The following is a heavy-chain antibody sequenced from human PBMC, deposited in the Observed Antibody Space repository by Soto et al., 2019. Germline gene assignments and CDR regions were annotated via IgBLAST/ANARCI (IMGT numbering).Heavy chain of an antibody. Sequence: EVQLVESGGGLVQPGGSLRLSCAASGFTVSSNYMSWVRQAPGKGLEWVSVIYSVGSTYYADSVKGRFTISRDNSKNTLYLQMNSLRAADTAVYYCARDFGSGILDYWGQGTLVTVSS. V-gene: IGHV3-66*01. D-gene: IGHD3-3*01. J-gene: IGHJ4*02. CDR3: ARDFGSGILDY. CDR2: IYSVGST. CDR1: GFTVSSNY.